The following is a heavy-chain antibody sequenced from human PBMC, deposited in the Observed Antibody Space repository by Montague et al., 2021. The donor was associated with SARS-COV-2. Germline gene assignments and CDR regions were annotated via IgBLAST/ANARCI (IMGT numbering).Heavy chain of an antibody. CDR2: ISSSGGGSTK. CDR1: GFIFSSYE. J-gene: IGHJ6*02. V-gene: IGHV3-48*03. Sequence: SLRLSCAASGFIFSSYEMNCVRQAPGKGLEWISYISSSGGGSTKXYTDSVKGRFTISRDNAKNSLYLQMNSLRVEDTAIYYCARDRDWDDWCGMDVWGQGTTVTVSS. CDR3: ARDRDWDDWCGMDV. D-gene: IGHD2-21*01.